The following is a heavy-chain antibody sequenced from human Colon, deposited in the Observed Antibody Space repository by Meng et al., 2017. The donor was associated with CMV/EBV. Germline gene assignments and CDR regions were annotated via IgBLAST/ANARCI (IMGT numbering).Heavy chain of an antibody. J-gene: IGHJ3*02. D-gene: IGHD3-3*01. CDR2: ITWNSETI. CDR3: AKVPDFWGGSDAFDI. V-gene: IGHV3-9*01. Sequence: GGSLRLSCAASGFTFDDHAMHWVRQVPGKGPEWVAGITWNSETIAYGDSVKGRFTVSRDNAKTALYLQMNSLRAEDTALYYCAKVPDFWGGSDAFDIWGQGTMVTVSS. CDR1: GFTFDDHA.